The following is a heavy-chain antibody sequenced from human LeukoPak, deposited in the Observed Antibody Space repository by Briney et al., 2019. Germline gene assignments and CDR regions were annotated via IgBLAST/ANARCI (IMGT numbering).Heavy chain of an antibody. Sequence: GASVKVSCKASGYTFTNYDINWVRQATGQGLEWMGWMNPNSGNTGYAQKFQGRVTMTRNTSISTAYMELSSLRSEDTAVYYCARGLSSGWYSDYWGQGTLVTVSS. V-gene: IGHV1-8*01. CDR1: GYTFTNYD. J-gene: IGHJ4*02. CDR3: ARGLSSGWYSDY. CDR2: MNPNSGNT. D-gene: IGHD6-19*01.